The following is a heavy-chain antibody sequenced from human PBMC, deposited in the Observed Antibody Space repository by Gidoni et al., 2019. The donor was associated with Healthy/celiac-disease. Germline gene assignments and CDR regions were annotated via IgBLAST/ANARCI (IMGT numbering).Heavy chain of an antibody. CDR2: ISAYNGHT. CDR3: ARDNGDYYGDYAYYWYLDF. V-gene: IGHV1-18*01. J-gene: IGHJ2*01. D-gene: IGHD4-17*01. CDR1: GYTFSRYG. Sequence: QVQLVQSGAEVKKPGASVKVSCKASGYTFSRYGISWVRQAPGQGLEWMGWISAYNGHTNYAQKLQCRVTMTTDTSTSTAYMDLRSLRSDDTAVYYCARDNGDYYGDYAYYWYLDFWGRGTLVTVSS.